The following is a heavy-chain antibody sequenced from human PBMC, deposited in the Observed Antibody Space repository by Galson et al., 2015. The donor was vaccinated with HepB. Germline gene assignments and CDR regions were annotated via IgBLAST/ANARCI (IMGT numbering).Heavy chain of an antibody. D-gene: IGHD3-22*01. CDR1: GYTFTSYA. V-gene: IGHV1-3*01. Sequence: SVKVSCKASGYTFTSYAMHWVRQAPGQRLEWMGWINAGNGNTKYSQKFQGRVTITRDTSASTAYMELSSLRSEDTAVYYCARDSNYYDSSGPFYWGQGTLVTVSS. CDR3: ARDSNYYDSSGPFY. J-gene: IGHJ4*02. CDR2: INAGNGNT.